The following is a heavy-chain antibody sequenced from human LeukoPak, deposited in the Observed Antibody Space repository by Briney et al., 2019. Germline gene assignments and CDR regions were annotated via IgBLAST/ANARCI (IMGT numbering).Heavy chain of an antibody. CDR3: ATRPARGSGPYYPYFDY. D-gene: IGHD3-22*01. J-gene: IGHJ4*02. Sequence: SETLSLTCGVSGGSITTTNWWTWVRQPPGKGLEWIGEVHLDGRTNYNPSLESRLTISVDLSENHISLRLTSVTAADTAVYYCATRPARGSGPYYPYFDYWGQGTLVTVSS. CDR2: VHLDGRT. V-gene: IGHV4-4*02. CDR1: GGSITTTNW.